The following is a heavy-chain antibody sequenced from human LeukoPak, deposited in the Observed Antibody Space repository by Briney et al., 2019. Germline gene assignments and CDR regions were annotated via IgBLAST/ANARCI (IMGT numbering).Heavy chain of an antibody. CDR2: INPSGGST. CDR3: ARDGDYYGSGSYSHYYYYMDV. CDR1: GYTFTSYY. Sequence: ASVKVSCKASGYTFTSYYMHWVRQAPGQGLEWMGIINPSGGSTSYAQKFQGRVTMTRDMSTSTVYMELSSLRSEDTAVYYCARDGDYYGSGSYSHYYYYMDVWGKGTTVTVSS. J-gene: IGHJ6*03. V-gene: IGHV1-46*01. D-gene: IGHD3-10*01.